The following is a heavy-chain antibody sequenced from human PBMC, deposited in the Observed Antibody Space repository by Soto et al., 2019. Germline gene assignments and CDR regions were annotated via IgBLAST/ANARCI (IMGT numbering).Heavy chain of an antibody. J-gene: IGHJ4*02. CDR2: IYYSGST. D-gene: IGHD3-9*01. V-gene: IGHV4-59*08. CDR3: ARLRGYYDILTGYYTPYYFDY. Sequence: SETLSLTCTVSGGSISSYYWSWIRQPPGKGLEWIGYIYYSGSTNYNPSLKSRVTISVDASKNQFSLKLSSVTAADTAVYYCARLRGYYDILTGYYTPYYFDYWGQGTLVTVSS. CDR1: GGSISSYY.